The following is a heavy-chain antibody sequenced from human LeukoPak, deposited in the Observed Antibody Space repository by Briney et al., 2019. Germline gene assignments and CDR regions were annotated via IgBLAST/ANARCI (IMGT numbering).Heavy chain of an antibody. J-gene: IGHJ4*02. V-gene: IGHV3-21*01. CDR1: GFTFSTYS. CDR2: ISSSSSYI. CDR3: ARDSSTSCLDY. D-gene: IGHD2-2*01. Sequence: GSLRLSCAASGFTFSTYSMNWVRQAPGKGLEWVSSISSSSSYIYYADSVKGRFTLSRDNAKNSLYLQMSSLRAEDTAVYYCARDSSTSCLDYWGQGTLVTVSS.